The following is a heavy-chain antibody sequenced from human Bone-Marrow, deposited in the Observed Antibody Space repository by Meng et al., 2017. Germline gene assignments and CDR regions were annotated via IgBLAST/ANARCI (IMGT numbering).Heavy chain of an antibody. CDR3: ARGGVRGGINY. J-gene: IGHJ4*02. CDR1: GGSFSGYY. V-gene: IGHV4-34*01. CDR2: INHSGST. D-gene: IGHD3-10*01. Sequence: QLRLQQWGAVLLKPSETLALTCAVYGGSFSGYYWSWIRQPPGKGLEWIGEINHSGSTNYNPSLKSRVTISVDTSKNQFSLKLSSVTAADTAVYYCARGGVRGGINYWGQGTLVTVSS.